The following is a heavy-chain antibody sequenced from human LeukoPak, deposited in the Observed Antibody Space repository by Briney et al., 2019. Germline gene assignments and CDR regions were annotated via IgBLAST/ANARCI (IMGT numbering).Heavy chain of an antibody. J-gene: IGHJ6*03. CDR2: ISWNSGSI. CDR3: AKGGNYYYYYMDV. V-gene: IGHV3-9*03. CDR1: GFTFADYA. Sequence: GGSLRLSCAASGFTFADYAMHWVRQAPGKGLEWVSGISWNSGSIGYADSVKGRFTLSRDNAKNSLYLQMNSLRAEDIALYYCAKGGNYYYYYMDVWGKGTTVTVSS.